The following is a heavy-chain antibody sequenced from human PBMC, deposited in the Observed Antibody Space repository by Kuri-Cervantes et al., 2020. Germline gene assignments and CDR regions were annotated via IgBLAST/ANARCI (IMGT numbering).Heavy chain of an antibody. CDR2: IQSNGINK. J-gene: IGHJ4*02. Sequence: GESLKISCAASGFTFSSSGMSWVRQAPGKGPEWVALIQSNGINKFYADSVKGRFIISRDNSMNTLYVQMNSLRAEDTAVYYCARDQGYDILTGYYIGGGFDYWGQGTLVTVSS. CDR1: GFTFSSSG. V-gene: IGHV3-30*02. D-gene: IGHD3-9*01. CDR3: ARDQGYDILTGYYIGGGFDY.